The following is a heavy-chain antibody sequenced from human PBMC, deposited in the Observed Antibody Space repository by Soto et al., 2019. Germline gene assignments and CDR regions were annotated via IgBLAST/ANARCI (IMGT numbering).Heavy chain of an antibody. Sequence: SETLSLTCTLSGGSISSGRYYWGWIRQHPWKGLEWIGYIYYSGSTYYNPSLKSRVTISVDTSKNQFSLKLSSVTAADTAVYYCARRFAGYFDYWGQGTPVTVS. CDR3: ARRFAGYFDY. V-gene: IGHV4-31*03. CDR2: IYYSGST. CDR1: GGSISSGRYY. D-gene: IGHD3-3*01. J-gene: IGHJ4*02.